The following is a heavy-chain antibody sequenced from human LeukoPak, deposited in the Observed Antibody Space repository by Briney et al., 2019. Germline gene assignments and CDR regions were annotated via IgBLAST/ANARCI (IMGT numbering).Heavy chain of an antibody. CDR2: ISGSGGST. Sequence: GGSLRLSCAASGFTFSSYAMSWVRQAPGKGLEWVSTISGSGGSTYYADSVKGRFTISRANSRNTLYLQMNSLRAEDTAVYYCAGDWGLDYWGQGTLVTVSS. D-gene: IGHD7-27*01. V-gene: IGHV3-23*01. J-gene: IGHJ4*02. CDR3: AGDWGLDY. CDR1: GFTFSSYA.